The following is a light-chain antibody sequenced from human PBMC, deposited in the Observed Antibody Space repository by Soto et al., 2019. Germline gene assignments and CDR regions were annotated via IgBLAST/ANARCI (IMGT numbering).Light chain of an antibody. V-gene: IGKV3-20*01. Sequence: EIVLTQSPGTLSLSPGERATLSCRASQSVSGSYLAWYQQRPGQAPRLLIYGASSRATGIPDRFSGSGSGTDFTLTITRLEPEDFAVYYCQQYGNSRWTFGRGTKV. J-gene: IGKJ1*01. CDR1: QSVSGSY. CDR3: QQYGNSRWT. CDR2: GAS.